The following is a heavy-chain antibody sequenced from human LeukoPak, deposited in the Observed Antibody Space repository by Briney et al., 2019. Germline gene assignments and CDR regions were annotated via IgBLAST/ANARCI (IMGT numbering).Heavy chain of an antibody. CDR3: TRDAYNFNDFDY. Sequence: GSLRLSCAVSEFTFSNYAMHWVRQPPGKGLEWGAVVSSHGNDGYYADSVRGRFTISRDNSKNTLYLQIDSLRLEDTAIYYCTRDAYNFNDFDYWGQGTLVTVSS. D-gene: IGHD5-24*01. CDR1: EFTFSNYA. CDR2: VSSHGNDG. J-gene: IGHJ4*02. V-gene: IGHV3-30*17.